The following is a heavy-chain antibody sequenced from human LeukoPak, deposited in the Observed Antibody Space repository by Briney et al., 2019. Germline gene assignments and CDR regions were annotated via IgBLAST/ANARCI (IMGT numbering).Heavy chain of an antibody. Sequence: SETLSLTCAVYGGSFSDYYWSWIRQPPGKGLEWIGEINHSGSTNYNASLKSRLTILVDTSKNQFSLKVTSVTAADTAVYCRARVGDSDRSGYYIAYWGQGTLVTVSS. J-gene: IGHJ4*02. CDR2: INHSGST. V-gene: IGHV4-34*01. CDR1: GGSFSDYY. CDR3: ARVGDSDRSGYYIAY. D-gene: IGHD3-22*01.